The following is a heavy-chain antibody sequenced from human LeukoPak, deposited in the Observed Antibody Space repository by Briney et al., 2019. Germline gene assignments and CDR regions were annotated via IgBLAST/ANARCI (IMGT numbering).Heavy chain of an antibody. V-gene: IGHV4-59*01. J-gene: IGHJ4*02. Sequence: SETLSLTCTVSGGSISSYYWSWTRQPPGKGLEWIGYIYYSGSTNYNHSLKSRVTISVDTSKNQFSLKLSSVTAADTAVYYCAREHCSSTSCYRGQFDYWGQGTLVTVSS. D-gene: IGHD2-2*01. CDR1: GGSISSYY. CDR3: AREHCSSTSCYRGQFDY. CDR2: IYYSGST.